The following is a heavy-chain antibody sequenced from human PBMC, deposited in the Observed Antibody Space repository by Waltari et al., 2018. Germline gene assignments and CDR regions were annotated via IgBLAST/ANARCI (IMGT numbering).Heavy chain of an antibody. CDR2: FDAEDGEK. CDR3: ATDSDRVATTDFDY. D-gene: IGHD5-12*01. J-gene: IGHJ4*02. Sequence: QVQLVQSGAEVKKPGASVKVSCKVSGYTLTELSMHWVRQAPEEGLEWMGGFDAEDGEKIYERNFQGRVTMTEDTSTDTAYIELSSLRSEDTAVYYCATDSDRVATTDFDYWGQGTLVTVSS. V-gene: IGHV1-24*01. CDR1: GYTLTELS.